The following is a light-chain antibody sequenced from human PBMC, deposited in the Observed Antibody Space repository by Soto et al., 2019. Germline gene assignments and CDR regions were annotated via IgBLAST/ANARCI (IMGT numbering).Light chain of an antibody. J-gene: IGKJ1*01. CDR1: QTVTNRY. CDR2: GAS. V-gene: IGKV3-20*01. Sequence: EIVLTQSPGTLSLSPGERATLSCRAGQTVTNRYLAWYQQKPGQAPRLLIFGASIRDTGIPDRFSGSGSGTDFTLTISRLESEDFAVYSCQQYGGSPGTFGQGTKVDIK. CDR3: QQYGGSPGT.